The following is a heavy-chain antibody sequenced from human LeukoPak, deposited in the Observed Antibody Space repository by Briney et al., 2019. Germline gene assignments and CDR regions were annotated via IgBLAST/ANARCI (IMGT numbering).Heavy chain of an antibody. J-gene: IGHJ4*02. Sequence: ASVTVSCTASGYTFTSYLIHWVRQAPGQGLEWLGIINPSGGSTSYAQKFQGRVTLTRDTSTNTVYMELSSLRSEDTAVYYCARGLGSGSYYGYWGQGTLVTASS. V-gene: IGHV1-46*01. CDR3: ARGLGSGSYYGY. CDR1: GYTFTSYL. CDR2: INPSGGST. D-gene: IGHD1-26*01.